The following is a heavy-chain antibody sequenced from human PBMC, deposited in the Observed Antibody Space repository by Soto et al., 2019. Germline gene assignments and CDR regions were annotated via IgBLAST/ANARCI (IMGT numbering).Heavy chain of an antibody. CDR3: ARAAYSGNDFYYGMDV. D-gene: IGHD5-12*01. J-gene: IGHJ6*02. CDR1: GFTSSSYW. Sequence: GGSLRLSCAASGFTSSSYWMSWVRQAPGKGLEWVANIKQDGSEKYYVDSVKGRFTISRDNAKNSLYLQMNSLRAEDTAVYYCARAAYSGNDFYYGMDVWGQGTTVTVSS. CDR2: IKQDGSEK. V-gene: IGHV3-7*03.